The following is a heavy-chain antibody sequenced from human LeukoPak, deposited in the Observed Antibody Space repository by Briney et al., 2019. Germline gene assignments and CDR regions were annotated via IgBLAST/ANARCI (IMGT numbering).Heavy chain of an antibody. Sequence: GGSLRLSCEASGFTFSSYWMSWVRQAPGKGLEWVANIKTDGSEKYYVDSVKGRFTISRDNAKNSLYLQMNSLRAEDTAVYYCAKEIRCSGGSCYPGDAFDIWGQGTMVTVSS. J-gene: IGHJ3*02. CDR2: IKTDGSEK. CDR1: GFTFSSYW. V-gene: IGHV3-7*01. D-gene: IGHD2-15*01. CDR3: AKEIRCSGGSCYPGDAFDI.